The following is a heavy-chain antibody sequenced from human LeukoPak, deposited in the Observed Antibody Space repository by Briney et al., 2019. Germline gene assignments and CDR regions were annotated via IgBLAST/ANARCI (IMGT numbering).Heavy chain of an antibody. CDR1: GGSFSGYY. CDR3: ARRYCSGGSCYSTAAFDP. CDR2: IYHSGST. J-gene: IGHJ5*02. D-gene: IGHD2-15*01. Sequence: SETLSLTCAVYGGSFSGYYWSWIRQPPGKGLEWIGYIYHSGSTYYNPSLKSRVTISVDTSKNQFSLKLSSVTAADTAVYYCARRYCSGGSCYSTAAFDPWGQGTLVTVSS. V-gene: IGHV4-34*01.